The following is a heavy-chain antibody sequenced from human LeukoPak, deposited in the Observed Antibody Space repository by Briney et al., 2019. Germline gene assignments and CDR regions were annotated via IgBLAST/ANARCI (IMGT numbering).Heavy chain of an antibody. CDR1: GGSVSSGSYY. V-gene: IGHV4-61*01. D-gene: IGHD6-13*01. J-gene: IGHJ4*02. CDR2: IYYSGST. CDR3: ARQGVGSSWYNY. Sequence: SETLSLTCTVSGGSVSSGSYYWSWIRQPPGKGLEWIGYIYYSGSTNHNPSLKSRVTISVDTSKNQFSLKLSSVTAADTAVYYCARQGVGSSWYNYWGQGTLVTVSS.